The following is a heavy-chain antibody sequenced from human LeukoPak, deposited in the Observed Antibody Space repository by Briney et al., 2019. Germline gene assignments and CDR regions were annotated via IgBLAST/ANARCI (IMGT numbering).Heavy chain of an antibody. CDR2: ISSTSHTI. CDR3: GLVATVIRPY. Sequence: GGSLRLSCAASGFTFSNYGMNWVRQAPGKGLEWVSYISSTSHTIHYADSVKGRFTISRDNAKNSLYLQINSLRAEDTAVYYCGLVATVIRPYWGQGTLVTVSS. V-gene: IGHV3-48*01. J-gene: IGHJ4*02. CDR1: GFTFSNYG. D-gene: IGHD5-12*01.